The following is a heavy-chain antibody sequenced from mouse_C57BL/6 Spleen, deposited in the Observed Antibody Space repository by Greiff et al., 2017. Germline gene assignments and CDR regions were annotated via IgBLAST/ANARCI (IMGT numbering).Heavy chain of an antibody. CDR1: GYTFTSYW. CDR3: ARRGSYYGNYDAMDY. D-gene: IGHD2-1*01. Sequence: QVQLQQPGAELVKPGASVKLSCKASGYTFTSYWMHWVKQRPGQGLEWIGMIHPNSGSTNYNEKFKSKATLTVDKSSSTAYMQLSSLTSEDSAVYYCARRGSYYGNYDAMDYWGQGTSVTVSS. V-gene: IGHV1-64*01. J-gene: IGHJ4*01. CDR2: IHPNSGST.